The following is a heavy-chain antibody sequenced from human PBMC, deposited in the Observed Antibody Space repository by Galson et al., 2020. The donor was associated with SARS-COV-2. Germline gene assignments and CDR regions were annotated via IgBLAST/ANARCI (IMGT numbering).Heavy chain of an antibody. Sequence: SGPTLVKPTQTLTLTCTLSGFSLSTTGASVGWIRQTPQKALERLAFIYWDDDKRYSPSMKTRLTITKDTSKNQVVLTMTDVDPVDTATYYCAHAAYSAAAPPLDSWGQGTLVTVSS. CDR2: IYWDDDK. CDR3: AHAAYSAAAPPLDS. D-gene: IGHD2-21*01. J-gene: IGHJ4*02. V-gene: IGHV2-5*02. CDR1: GFSLSTTGAS.